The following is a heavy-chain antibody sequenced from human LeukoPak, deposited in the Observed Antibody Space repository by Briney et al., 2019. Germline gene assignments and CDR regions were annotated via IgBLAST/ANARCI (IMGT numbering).Heavy chain of an antibody. CDR2: INHSGYT. D-gene: IGHD4-17*01. V-gene: IGHV4-34*01. J-gene: IGHJ4*02. CDR3: TRMTTGHDY. CDR1: GVSFNDYY. Sequence: KPSETLSLTCAVSGVSFNDYYWSWVRQTPGKGLEWIGEINHSGYTNHSPSLKSRVTISIDTSRKQCSLNLRSVTVADTGIYYCTRMTTGHDYWGQGTLVTVSS.